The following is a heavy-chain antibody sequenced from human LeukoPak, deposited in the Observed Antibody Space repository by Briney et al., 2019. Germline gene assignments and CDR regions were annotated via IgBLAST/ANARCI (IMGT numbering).Heavy chain of an antibody. CDR2: INHSGST. D-gene: IGHD5-12*01. V-gene: IGHV4-34*01. CDR1: GGSFSGYY. Sequence: SETLSLTCAVYGGSFSGYYWSWIRQPPGKGLEWIGEINHSGSTNYNPSLKSRVTISVDTSKNQFSLKLSSVTAADTAVYYCARGPNSGYGRFDYWGQGTLVTVSS. J-gene: IGHJ4*02. CDR3: ARGPNSGYGRFDY.